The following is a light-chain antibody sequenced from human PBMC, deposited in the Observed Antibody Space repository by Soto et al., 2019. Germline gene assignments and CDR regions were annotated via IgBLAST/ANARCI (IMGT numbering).Light chain of an antibody. V-gene: IGKV3-15*01. CDR1: QSVSSN. CDR3: QQYNNWPRT. CDR2: GAS. J-gene: IGKJ1*01. Sequence: EIVMTQSPATLSVSTGERATLSCRASQSVSSNLAWYQQKPGQAPRLLIYGASTRATGIPARFSGSGSGTEFTLTISSLQSEDFAVYYCQQYNNWPRTFDQGTKVDIK.